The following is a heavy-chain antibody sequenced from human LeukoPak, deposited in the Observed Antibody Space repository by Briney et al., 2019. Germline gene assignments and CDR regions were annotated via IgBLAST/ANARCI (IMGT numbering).Heavy chain of an antibody. CDR3: ARGSWPREYYYYYMDV. CDR1: GGSISSSPYY. J-gene: IGHJ6*03. D-gene: IGHD3-10*01. V-gene: IGHV4-39*07. Sequence: SETLSLTCTVSGGSISSSPYYWGWIRQPPGKGLEWIGSIYYSGTTHYNPSLESRVTISVDTSKNQFSLQLNSVTPEDTAVYYCARGSWPREYYYYYMDVWGKGTTVTVSS. CDR2: IYYSGTT.